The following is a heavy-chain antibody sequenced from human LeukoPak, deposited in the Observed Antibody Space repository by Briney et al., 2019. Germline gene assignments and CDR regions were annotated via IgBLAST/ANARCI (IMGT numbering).Heavy chain of an antibody. CDR3: ARALQYYYDSSGYHYQH. V-gene: IGHV4-39*01. CDR1: GGSISSSSYY. D-gene: IGHD3-22*01. J-gene: IGHJ1*01. CDR2: IYYSGST. Sequence: SETLSLTCTVSGGSISSSSYYWGWIRQPPGKGLEWIGSIYYSGSTYHNPSLKSRVTISVDTSKNQFSLKLSSVTAADTAVYYCARALQYYYDSSGYHYQHWGRGTLVTVSS.